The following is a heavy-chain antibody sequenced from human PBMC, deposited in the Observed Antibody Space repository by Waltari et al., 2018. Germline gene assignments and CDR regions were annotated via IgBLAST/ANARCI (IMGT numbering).Heavy chain of an antibody. CDR2: IKEDVDQR. J-gene: IGHJ5*02. CDR1: GFIFSSHW. CDR3: ARNPRINWFDP. V-gene: IGHV3-7*01. Sequence: EVQLVESGGDLVQPGGSLRLSCTASGFIFSSHWMSWVRQAPGKGLEWVATIKEDVDQRIYVDSVKGRFTISRDNAKNSLYLQMNSLRADDTAVYYCARNPRINWFDPWGQGTLVTVSS.